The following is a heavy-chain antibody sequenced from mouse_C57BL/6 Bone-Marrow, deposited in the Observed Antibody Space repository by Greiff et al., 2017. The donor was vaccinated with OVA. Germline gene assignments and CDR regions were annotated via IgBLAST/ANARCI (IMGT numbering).Heavy chain of an antibody. V-gene: IGHV3-6*01. Sequence: EVQLQESGPGLVKPSQSLSLTCSVTGYSITSGYYWNWIRQFPGNKLEWMGYISYDGSNNYNPSLKNRISITRDTSKNQFFLKLNSVTTEDTAAYYCARATTVVDAVDYWGQGASVTVAT. J-gene: IGHJ4*01. CDR2: ISYDGSN. CDR3: ARATTVVDAVDY. CDR1: GYSITSGYY. D-gene: IGHD1-1*01.